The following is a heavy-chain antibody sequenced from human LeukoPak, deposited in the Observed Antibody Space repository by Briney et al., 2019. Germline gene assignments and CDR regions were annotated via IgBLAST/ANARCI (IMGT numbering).Heavy chain of an antibody. CDR2: ISYDGSNK. J-gene: IGHJ4*02. CDR3: ARPGIAAAGTDY. V-gene: IGHV3-30-3*01. Sequence: PGGSLRLSCAASGFTFSSYAMHWVRQAPGKGLEWVAVISYDGSNKYYADSVKGRFTISRDNSKNTLYLQMNSLRAEDTAVYYCARPGIAAAGTDYWGQGTLVTVSS. D-gene: IGHD6-13*01. CDR1: GFTFSSYA.